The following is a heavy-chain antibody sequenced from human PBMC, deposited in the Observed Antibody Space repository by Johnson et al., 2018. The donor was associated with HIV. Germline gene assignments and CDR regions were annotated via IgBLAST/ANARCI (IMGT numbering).Heavy chain of an antibody. D-gene: IGHD5-24*01. V-gene: IGHV3-30*02. CDR2: IRYDGSNK. Sequence: QVQLVESGGGLVKPGGSLRLSCAVSGFTFSDAWMSWVRQAPGKGLEWVAFIRYDGSNKYYADSVEGRFTISRDNSKNTLHLQMNSLRVEDTAVYYCAKDFTDGAFDIWGRGTMVTVSS. J-gene: IGHJ3*02. CDR1: GFTFSDAW. CDR3: AKDFTDGAFDI.